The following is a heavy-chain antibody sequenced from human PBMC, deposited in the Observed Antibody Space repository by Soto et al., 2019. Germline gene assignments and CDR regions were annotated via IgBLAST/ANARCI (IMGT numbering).Heavy chain of an antibody. CDR3: ARRAETNGWNGFGADKYYFDF. CDR2: MNPNTGNS. D-gene: IGHD1-1*01. Sequence: ASVKVSCKASGYTFTSYDIYWVRQATGQGLGWMGWMNPNTGNSGYAQKFQGRVTVTSGTSINTVHMELSSLRSEDTAVYYCARRAETNGWNGFGADKYYFDFWGQGTLVTVSS. V-gene: IGHV1-8*01. J-gene: IGHJ4*02. CDR1: GYTFTSYD.